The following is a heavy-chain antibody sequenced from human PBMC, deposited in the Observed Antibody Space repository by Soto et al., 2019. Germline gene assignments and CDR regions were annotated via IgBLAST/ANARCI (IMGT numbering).Heavy chain of an antibody. V-gene: IGHV4-4*02. CDR3: ARFNWYFDL. J-gene: IGHJ2*01. CDR2: IYHSGSA. Sequence: PSETLSLTCAVSGGSVSSTYWWSWVRQPPGKGLEWIGEIYHSGSANYNPSLKSRVTISVDNSKNQFSLNLSSVTAADTAVYYCARFNWYFDLWGRGTLVTVSS. CDR1: GGSVSSTYW.